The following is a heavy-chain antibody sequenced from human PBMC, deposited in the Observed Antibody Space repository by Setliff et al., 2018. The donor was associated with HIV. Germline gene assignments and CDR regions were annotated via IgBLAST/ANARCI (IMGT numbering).Heavy chain of an antibody. D-gene: IGHD6-13*01. Sequence: SETLSLTCTVSGGSISSGYYYWSWIRQHPGKGLEWIGYIYYSGNPFYNPSLRSRVTISLDTSKNQFSLKLSSVTAADAAVYYCARGSYSSSWYGSHFDYWGQGILVTVSS. J-gene: IGHJ4*02. V-gene: IGHV4-31*03. CDR1: GGSISSGYYY. CDR3: ARGSYSSSWYGSHFDY. CDR2: IYYSGNP.